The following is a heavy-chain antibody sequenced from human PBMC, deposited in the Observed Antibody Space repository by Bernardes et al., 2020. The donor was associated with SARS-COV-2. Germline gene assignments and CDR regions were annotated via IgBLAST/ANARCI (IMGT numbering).Heavy chain of an antibody. D-gene: IGHD2-2*01. J-gene: IGHJ4*02. V-gene: IGHV1-18*01. Sequence: ASVKVSCKASGYTFTSYGISWVRQAPGQGLEWMGWISAYNGNTNYAQKLQGRVTMTTDTSTSTAYMELRSLRSDDTAVYYCARVEGGGLWSCSSTSCYFPLGYWGQGTLVTVSS. CDR1: GYTFTSYG. CDR2: ISAYNGNT. CDR3: ARVEGGGLWSCSSTSCYFPLGY.